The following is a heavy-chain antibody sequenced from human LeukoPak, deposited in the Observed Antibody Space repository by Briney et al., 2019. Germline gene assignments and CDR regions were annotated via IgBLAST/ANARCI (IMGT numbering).Heavy chain of an antibody. J-gene: IGHJ4*02. CDR3: ARRFDS. V-gene: IGHV3-48*01. Sequence: GGSLRLSCAASGFTFSTYSMNWVRQAPGKGLEWVSYISGDRTTMYYADSVKGRFTISRDNINSSVYLQMNSLRAEDTAVYYCARRFDSWGQGTLVTVSS. CDR1: GFTFSTYS. CDR2: ISGDRTTM.